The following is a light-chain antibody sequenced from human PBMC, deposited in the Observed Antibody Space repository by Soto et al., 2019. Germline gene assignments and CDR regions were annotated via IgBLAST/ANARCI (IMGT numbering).Light chain of an antibody. Sequence: DIQLTQSPSFLSASVGDRVTITCRASQGLSHYFAWYQQKPGKAPKLLIYATSTLQSGDPSRFSGSGSGTEFTLTISSLQPEDFATYYCQQLNSYPRTFGGGTKV. J-gene: IGKJ4*01. CDR1: QGLSHY. CDR2: ATS. CDR3: QQLNSYPRT. V-gene: IGKV1-9*01.